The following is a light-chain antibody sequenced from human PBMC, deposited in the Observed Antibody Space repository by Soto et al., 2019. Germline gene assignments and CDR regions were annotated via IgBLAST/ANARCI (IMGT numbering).Light chain of an antibody. CDR2: EDN. CDR3: CSYACSSSVL. J-gene: IGLJ2*01. CDR1: RSDVGGYTL. V-gene: IGLV2-23*01. Sequence: QSALAQPASVSGSPGQSITISCTGTRSDVGGYTLVSWFQQYPGKAPKLMIYEDNKRPSGVSDRFSGSKSGNTASLTISGLQAEDEADYYCCSYACSSSVLFGGGTKLTVL.